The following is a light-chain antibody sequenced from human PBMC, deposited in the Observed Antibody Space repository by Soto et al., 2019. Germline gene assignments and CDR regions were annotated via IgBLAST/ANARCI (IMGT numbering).Light chain of an antibody. CDR3: QQRSNWPPVLT. CDR2: DAS. CDR1: QSVSSY. V-gene: IGKV3-11*01. Sequence: EIVLTQSPATLSLSPGERATLSCRASQSVSSYLAWYQQKPGQAPRLLIYDASNRATGTPARFSGSGSGTDFTLTISSLEPEDFAVYYCQQRSNWPPVLTFGGGTKVDIK. J-gene: IGKJ4*01.